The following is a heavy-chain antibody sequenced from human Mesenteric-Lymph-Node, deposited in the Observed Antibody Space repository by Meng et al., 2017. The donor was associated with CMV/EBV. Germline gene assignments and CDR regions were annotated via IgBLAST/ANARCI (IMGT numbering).Heavy chain of an antibody. CDR2: IYYSGST. J-gene: IGHJ4*02. CDR3: AANGLRFLEWLSD. D-gene: IGHD3-3*01. CDR1: GGSISSYY. V-gene: IGHV4-59*01. Sequence: GSLRLSCTVSGGSISSYYWSWIRQPPGKGLEWIGYIYYSGSTNYNPSLKSRVTISVDTSKNQFSLKLSSVTAADTAVYYCAANGLRFLEWLSDWGQGTLVTVSS.